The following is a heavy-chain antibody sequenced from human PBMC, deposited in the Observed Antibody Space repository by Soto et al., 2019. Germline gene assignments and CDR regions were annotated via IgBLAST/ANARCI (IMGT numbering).Heavy chain of an antibody. CDR1: GVGFSSYA. D-gene: IGHD3-9*01. CDR3: AKSTYYDLLTAYDALDI. Sequence: GGSLRLSCAASGVGFSSYAFTWVRKAPGKGLRGVSGIIGGGDKTYYSDSVKGRFTISRDNSNQTLYLHMTSLRAEDTATYYCAKSTYYDLLTAYDALDIWGQGTMVTVSS. J-gene: IGHJ3*02. CDR2: IIGGGDKT. V-gene: IGHV3-23*01.